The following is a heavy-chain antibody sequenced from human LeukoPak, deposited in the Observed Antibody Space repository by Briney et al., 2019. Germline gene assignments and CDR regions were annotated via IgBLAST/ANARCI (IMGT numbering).Heavy chain of an antibody. D-gene: IGHD3-10*01. CDR3: ATYYYGSGSYYRSNWFDP. V-gene: IGHV1-69*04. CDR1: GGTFSSYV. Sequence: GASVKVSCKASGGTFSSYVINWVRQAPGQGLEWMGRIIPILDIVNYAQKFQGRVTITADKSTSTAYMELRSLRSEDTAVYYCATYYYGSGSYYRSNWFDPWGQGTLVTVSS. J-gene: IGHJ5*02. CDR2: IIPILDIV.